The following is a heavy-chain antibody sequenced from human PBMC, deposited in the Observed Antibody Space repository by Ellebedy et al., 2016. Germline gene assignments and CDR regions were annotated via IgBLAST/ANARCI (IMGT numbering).Heavy chain of an antibody. Sequence: GESLKISCVASGFTFRSYDLHWVRQAPGKGLDWMAIISYDGSHKYYADSVKGRFTISRDNSKNTLYLQMNSLRAEDTAVYFCANFGYCSTTSCPDNYHYYFMDFWGKGTTVTVSS. CDR3: ANFGYCSTTSCPDNYHYYFMDF. V-gene: IGHV3-30*18. CDR2: ISYDGSHK. CDR1: GFTFRSYD. J-gene: IGHJ6*03. D-gene: IGHD2-2*03.